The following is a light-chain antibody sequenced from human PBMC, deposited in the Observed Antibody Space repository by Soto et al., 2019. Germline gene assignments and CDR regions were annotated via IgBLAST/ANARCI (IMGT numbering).Light chain of an antibody. V-gene: IGLV2-14*01. CDR3: SSYTSSSTGV. J-gene: IGLJ1*01. CDR2: DVS. CDR1: SSDVGGYNY. Sequence: QSVLTQPASVSGSPGQSITISCTGTSSDVGGYNYFSWYQQHPGKAPKLMIYDVSNRPSGVSNRFSGSKSGNTASLTISGLQAEDEADYYCSSYTSSSTGVFGTGTKVTVL.